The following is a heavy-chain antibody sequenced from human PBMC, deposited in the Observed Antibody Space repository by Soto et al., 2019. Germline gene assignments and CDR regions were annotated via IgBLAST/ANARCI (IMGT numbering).Heavy chain of an antibody. CDR1: GGSFSGYY. J-gene: IGHJ4*02. D-gene: IGHD2-21*01. Sequence: QVQLQQWGAGLLKPSETLSLTCAVYGGSFSGYYWSWIRQPPGKGLEWIGEINHSGSTNYNPSRKSRVTISVDTSKNQFSLKLSSVTAADTAVYYCARGGDSPFDYWGQGTLVTVSS. CDR2: INHSGST. CDR3: ARGGDSPFDY. V-gene: IGHV4-34*01.